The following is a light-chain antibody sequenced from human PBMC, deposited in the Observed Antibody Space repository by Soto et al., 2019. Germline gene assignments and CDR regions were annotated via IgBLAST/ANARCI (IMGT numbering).Light chain of an antibody. Sequence: DIQMTQSPSTLSASVGDRVNITCRASRTFRSWLAWYQQKPGKAPKLLIYKASSLKSGVPSRFSGSASGTEFTLTISSLQPDDFATYYCQQYNSFSPWAFGQGTKVEVK. V-gene: IGKV1-5*03. CDR1: RTFRSW. CDR3: QQYNSFSPWA. J-gene: IGKJ1*01. CDR2: KAS.